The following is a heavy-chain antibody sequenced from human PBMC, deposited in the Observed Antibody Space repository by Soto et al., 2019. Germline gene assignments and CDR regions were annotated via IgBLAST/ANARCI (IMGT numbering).Heavy chain of an antibody. CDR3: AKAGPAAGSHDAFDI. CDR1: GFTFNSYA. CDR2: ISGSGHST. D-gene: IGHD6-13*01. Sequence: PGGSLRLSCAASGFTFNSYAMSWVRQAPGKGLEWVSAISGSGHSTYYADSVKGRFTISRDNSKNTLYLQMHSLRAEDTAVYYCAKAGPAAGSHDAFDIWGQGTMVTVSS. J-gene: IGHJ3*02. V-gene: IGHV3-23*01.